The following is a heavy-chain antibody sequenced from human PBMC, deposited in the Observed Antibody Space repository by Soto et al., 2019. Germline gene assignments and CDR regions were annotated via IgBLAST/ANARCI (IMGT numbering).Heavy chain of an antibody. Sequence: QLQLQESGPGLVKPSETLSLTCTVSGGSISSGPYSWGWIRQPPGEGLEWIATFHYGENTHYTPSLDSRVTLPVDTSKTQFSLKVTSVTAADTALYYCARQGGYCSSTNCYGYYAMDVWAKGPRSPSP. CDR2: FHYGENT. V-gene: IGHV4-39*01. CDR1: GGSISSGPYS. J-gene: IGHJ6*02. D-gene: IGHD2-2*01. CDR3: ARQGGYCSSTNCYGYYAMDV.